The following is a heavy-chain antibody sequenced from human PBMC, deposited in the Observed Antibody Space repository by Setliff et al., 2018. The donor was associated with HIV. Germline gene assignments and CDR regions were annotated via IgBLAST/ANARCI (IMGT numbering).Heavy chain of an antibody. D-gene: IGHD2-15*01. CDR1: GFSFKIYA. V-gene: IGHV3-23*01. J-gene: IGHJ6*03. CDR3: AKAGGGILYFYYMDV. Sequence: SLRLSCAASGFSFKIYAMSWVRQAPGKGLEWVSTISDTADKTYYADSVKGRFTISRDNSKNTLSLQLNSLTAEDSAVYYCAKAGGGILYFYYMDVWGKGTTVTVSS. CDR2: ISDTADKT.